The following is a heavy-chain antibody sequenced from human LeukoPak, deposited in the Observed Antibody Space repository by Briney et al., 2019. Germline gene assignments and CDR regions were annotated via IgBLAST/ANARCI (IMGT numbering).Heavy chain of an antibody. Sequence: GGSLRLSCAASGFTFSSYSMNWVRQAPGKGLEWVSYISSSSSTIYSADSVNGRFTISRDNAKNSLYLQMNSLRAEDTAVYYCARVRYFDWLLMGWFDPWGQGTLVTVSS. CDR3: ARVRYFDWLLMGWFDP. D-gene: IGHD3-9*01. J-gene: IGHJ5*02. CDR2: ISSSSSTI. CDR1: GFTFSSYS. V-gene: IGHV3-48*01.